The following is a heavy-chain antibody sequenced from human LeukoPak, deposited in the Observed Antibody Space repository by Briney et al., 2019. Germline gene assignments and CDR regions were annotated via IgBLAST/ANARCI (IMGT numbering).Heavy chain of an antibody. J-gene: IGHJ6*03. CDR2: IYYSGST. V-gene: IGHV4-59*01. CDR1: GGSISSYY. D-gene: IGHD3-10*01. Sequence: SETLSLTCTVSGGSISSYYWSWIRQPPGKGLEWIGYIYYSGSTNYNPSLKSRVTISVDTSKNQFSLKLSSVTAADTAVYYCARVSYGSWSFSYYYYYMDVWGKGTTVTISS. CDR3: ARVSYGSWSFSYYYYYMDV.